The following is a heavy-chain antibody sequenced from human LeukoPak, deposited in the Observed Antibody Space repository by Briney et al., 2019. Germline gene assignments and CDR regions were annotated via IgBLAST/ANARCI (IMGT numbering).Heavy chain of an antibody. CDR3: ARGPNHYYYMDF. CDR1: GYSFTGYY. J-gene: IGHJ6*03. V-gene: IGHV1-2*02. CDR2: INPDGGVT. Sequence: GASVKVSCKAPGYSFTGYYIHWVRQAPGQGLEWMGWINPDGGVTKSAQNFQGRVTMTRDKSINTVYMELSGLTSDDTALYYCARGPNHYYYMDFWGTGTTVSVSS. D-gene: IGHD2-8*01.